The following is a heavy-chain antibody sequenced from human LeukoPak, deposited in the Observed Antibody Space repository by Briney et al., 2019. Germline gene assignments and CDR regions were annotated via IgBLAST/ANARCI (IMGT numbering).Heavy chain of an antibody. J-gene: IGHJ4*02. CDR1: GYTFTGYY. D-gene: IGHD3-3*01. CDR3: ARVPPYYDFWSGYYDFDY. V-gene: IGHV1-2*02. CDR2: INPNSGGT. Sequence: ASVKVSCKAPGYTFTGYYMHWVRQAPGQGLEWMGWINPNSGGTNYAQKFQGRVTMTRDTSISTAYMELSRLRSDDTAVYYCARVPPYYDFWSGYYDFDYWGQGTLVTVSS.